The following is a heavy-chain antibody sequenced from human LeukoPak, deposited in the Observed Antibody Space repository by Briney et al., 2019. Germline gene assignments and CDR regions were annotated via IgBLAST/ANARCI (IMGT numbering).Heavy chain of an antibody. V-gene: IGHV3-23*01. CDR3: ARGGEDSYGYSYFDY. J-gene: IGHJ4*02. CDR2: VSDSGDGT. CDR1: GFTFSSYA. D-gene: IGHD5-18*01. Sequence: GSLRLSCAASGFTFSSYAMYWVRQAPGKGLEWVLGVSDSGDGTHYADSVKGRFTISRDNSKNTLYLQMNNLRAEDTAVYYCARGGEDSYGYSYFDYWGQGTLVTVSS.